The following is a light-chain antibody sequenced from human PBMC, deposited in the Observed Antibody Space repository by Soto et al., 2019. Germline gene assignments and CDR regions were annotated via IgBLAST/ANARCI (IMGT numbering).Light chain of an antibody. CDR2: DVS. Sequence: AIQLTQFPSSLSASLGDRVTITCRSSQGITSAIAWYRQRPGMAPELLIYDVSTLASGVTSRFSGSGSGTDFTLTISALQPEDFATYYCQQFSTYPLTFGGGTKVDIK. CDR3: QQFSTYPLT. J-gene: IGKJ4*01. CDR1: QGITSA. V-gene: IGKV1-13*02.